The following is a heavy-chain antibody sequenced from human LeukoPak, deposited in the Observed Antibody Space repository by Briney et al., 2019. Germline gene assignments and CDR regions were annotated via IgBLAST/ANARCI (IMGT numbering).Heavy chain of an antibody. CDR3: ARGPSRTAMPRGGSDFDY. D-gene: IGHD5-18*01. J-gene: IGHJ4*02. CDR1: GFTFSNHW. V-gene: IGHV3-74*01. CDR2: INRDASDI. Sequence: GGSLRLSCAASGFTFSNHWMHWVRQAPGKGLVWISRINRDASDISYADFVKGRFTISRDNARNTVYLQINSLRDEDTAVYYCARGPSRTAMPRGGSDFDYWGQGTLVTVSS.